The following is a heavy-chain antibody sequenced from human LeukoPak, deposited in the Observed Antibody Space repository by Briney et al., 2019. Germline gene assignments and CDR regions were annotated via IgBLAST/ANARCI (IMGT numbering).Heavy chain of an antibody. Sequence: GASLRLSCAASGFTFSSYAMTWVRQGPGKGLEWVSSIRGDSRDTYYADSVKGRFIISRDNSKNTLNLRLNSLKAEDTAVYFCAKEYCSNGVCYVGFDSWGQGTLVTVSS. V-gene: IGHV3-23*01. D-gene: IGHD2-8*01. J-gene: IGHJ4*02. CDR1: GFTFSSYA. CDR2: IRGDSRDT. CDR3: AKEYCSNGVCYVGFDS.